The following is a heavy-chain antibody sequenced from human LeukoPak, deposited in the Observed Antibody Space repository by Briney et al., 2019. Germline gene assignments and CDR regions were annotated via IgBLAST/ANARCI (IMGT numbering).Heavy chain of an antibody. CDR2: ISYDGSNK. J-gene: IGHJ4*02. CDR1: GYTFSSYA. D-gene: IGHD3-3*01. V-gene: IGHV3-30-3*01. CDR3: ARRYDGFDY. Sequence: PGSCLRLSCAASGYTFSSYAKHWVRKAPGRGLEWVAVISYDGSNKYYADSVKGRFSISRDNSKNTPYLQMNSLRAEDTAVYYCARRYDGFDYWGQGTLVTVSS.